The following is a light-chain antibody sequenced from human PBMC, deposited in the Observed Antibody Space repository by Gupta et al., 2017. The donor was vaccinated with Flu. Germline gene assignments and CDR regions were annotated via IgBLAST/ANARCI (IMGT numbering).Light chain of an antibody. V-gene: IGLV3-21*02. CDR3: QVWESSSDHRV. J-gene: IGLJ3*02. Sequence: SYVLTQPPSVSVAPGQTASINCGGNNIGGKSVFWYQQKPGQAPLLVVYDDSDRPSGIPKRFSGSNSGNTATLTIGRVEAGDEADYYCQVWESSSDHRVFGGGTRLTVL. CDR1: NIGGKS. CDR2: DDS.